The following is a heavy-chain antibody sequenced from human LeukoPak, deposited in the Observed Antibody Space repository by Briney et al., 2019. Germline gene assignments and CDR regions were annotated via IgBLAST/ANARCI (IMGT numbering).Heavy chain of an antibody. D-gene: IGHD6-13*01. J-gene: IGHJ4*02. CDR2: INHSGST. V-gene: IGHV4-34*01. CDR3: ARDSSSWYYFDY. CDR1: GGSFSGYY. Sequence: SETLSLTCAVYGGSFSGYYWSWIRQPPGKGLEWIGEINHSGSTNYNPSLKSRVTISVDTSKNQISLKLSSVTAADTAVYYCARDSSSWYYFDYWGQGTLVTVSS.